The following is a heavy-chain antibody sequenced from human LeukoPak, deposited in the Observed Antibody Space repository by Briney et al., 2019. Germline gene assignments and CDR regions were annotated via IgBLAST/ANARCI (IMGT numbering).Heavy chain of an antibody. D-gene: IGHD1-26*01. CDR1: GYTFTGYY. V-gene: IGHV1-18*04. CDR2: VSTYNGST. Sequence: ASVKVSCKASGYTFTGYYMHWVRQAPGQGLEWMGWVSTYNGSTNYAQNFEGRVTMTADISTSSAYMELRSLRSDDTAMYYCARVTLDSFGSRSYQSDYWGQGTLVTVSS. J-gene: IGHJ4*02. CDR3: ARVTLDSFGSRSYQSDY.